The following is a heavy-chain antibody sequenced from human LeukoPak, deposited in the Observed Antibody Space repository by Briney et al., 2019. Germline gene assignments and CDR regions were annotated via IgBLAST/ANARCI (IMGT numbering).Heavy chain of an antibody. Sequence: RGSLRLSCAASRFTLCSYTMNWGPQAPGEGLGWGSFIITSSIYIYSAHSLKGRVTLSRDNAKNSLFLQMNSLRAEDTAVYYCARDREMATRLHDAFDFWGQGTMVTVSS. CDR1: RFTLCSYT. CDR3: ARDREMATRLHDAFDF. D-gene: IGHD5-24*01. CDR2: IITSSIYI. V-gene: IGHV3-21*01. J-gene: IGHJ3*01.